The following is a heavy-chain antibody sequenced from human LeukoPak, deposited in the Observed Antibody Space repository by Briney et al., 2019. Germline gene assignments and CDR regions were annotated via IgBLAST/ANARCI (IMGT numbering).Heavy chain of an antibody. CDR3: ARDQVIDGGNSEADAFDI. V-gene: IGHV1-18*01. J-gene: IGHJ3*02. CDR2: ISPYNGNT. D-gene: IGHD4-23*01. Sequence: GASVKVSCKASGYDFTSVGITWVRQAPGQGLEWMGWISPYNGNTRYVQKLQGRVTMTTDTSTSTAYMELRSLRFDDTAVYYCARDQVIDGGNSEADAFDIWGQGTMVTVSS. CDR1: GYDFTSVG.